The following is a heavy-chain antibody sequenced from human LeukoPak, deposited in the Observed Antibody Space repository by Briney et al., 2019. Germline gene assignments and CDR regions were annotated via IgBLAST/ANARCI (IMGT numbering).Heavy chain of an antibody. Sequence: SETLSLTCNVSGGSISSRSYYWGWIRQPPGKGLEWIGSIYYSGSTFYNPSLKSRVTISVDTSKNQFSLKLSSVTAADTALYYCARSPGPILFDYWGQGTLVTVSS. CDR3: ARSPGPILFDY. J-gene: IGHJ4*02. CDR2: IYYSGST. CDR1: GGSISSRSYY. V-gene: IGHV4-39*01.